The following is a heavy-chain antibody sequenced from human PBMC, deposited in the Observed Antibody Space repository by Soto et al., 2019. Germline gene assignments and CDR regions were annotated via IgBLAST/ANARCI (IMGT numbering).Heavy chain of an antibody. CDR1: GFTLSNYA. Sequence: HPGGSLRLSCAASGFTLSNYAMSWVRQAPGKGLEWVSTFSGTGGYTYYTDSVKGRFTISRDESKNTLLLHMNSLRAADTAVYYCARGQRALITYGPFDPWGQGTLVTVSS. J-gene: IGHJ5*02. CDR2: FSGTGGYT. CDR3: ARGQRALITYGPFDP. D-gene: IGHD4-17*01. V-gene: IGHV3-23*01.